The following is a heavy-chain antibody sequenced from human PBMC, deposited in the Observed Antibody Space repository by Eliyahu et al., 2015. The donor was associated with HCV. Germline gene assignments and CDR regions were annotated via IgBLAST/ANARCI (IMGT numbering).Heavy chain of an antibody. CDR3: ARHYGGNSLVADY. CDR1: GGSISSSSYY. J-gene: IGHJ4*02. D-gene: IGHD4-23*01. V-gene: IGHV4-39*01. Sequence: QLQLQESGPGLVKPSETLSLTCTVSGGSISSSSYYWGWIRQPPGKGLEWIGSIYYSGSTYYNPSLKSRVTISVDTSKNQFSLKLSSVTAADTAVYYCARHYGGNSLVADYWGQGTLVTVSS. CDR2: IYYSGST.